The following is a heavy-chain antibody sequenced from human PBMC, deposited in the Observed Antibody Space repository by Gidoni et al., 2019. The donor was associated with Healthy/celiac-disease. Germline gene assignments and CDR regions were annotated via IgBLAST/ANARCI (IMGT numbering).Heavy chain of an antibody. CDR1: GFTFSSYS. Sequence: EVQLVESVGGLVKPGGSLRLSCAASGFTFSSYSMNWVRQAPGKGLEWVSSISSSSSYIYYADSVKGRFTSSRDNAKNSLYLQMNSLRAEDTAVYYCARDVNGWFDPWGQGTLVTVSS. J-gene: IGHJ5*02. V-gene: IGHV3-21*01. CDR2: ISSSSSYI. CDR3: ARDVNGWFDP. D-gene: IGHD2-8*01.